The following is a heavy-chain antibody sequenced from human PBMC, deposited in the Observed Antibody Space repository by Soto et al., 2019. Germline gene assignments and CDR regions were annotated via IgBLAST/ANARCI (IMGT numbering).Heavy chain of an antibody. J-gene: IGHJ6*02. D-gene: IGHD4-17*01. CDR1: GYTFTNSG. Sequence: QVQLVQSGPEVKKPGTSVRVSCKTAGYTFTNSGITWVRQAPGQGLEWMGWIGAYNGNTNYAQRFQGRLTMTTDTSTDTGYMELRSLKSDDTAVYYCARGYGDYIRALDVWGQGTTVTVSS. CDR2: IGAYNGNT. V-gene: IGHV1-18*04. CDR3: ARGYGDYIRALDV.